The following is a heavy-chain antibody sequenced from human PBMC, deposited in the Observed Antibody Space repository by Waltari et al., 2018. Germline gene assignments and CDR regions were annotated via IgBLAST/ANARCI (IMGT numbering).Heavy chain of an antibody. D-gene: IGHD2-15*01. Sequence: QMQLVQSGAEVKKTGSSVKVSCKASGYTFTYRYLHWVRQAPGQALGWMGWYTPCNGNTNDATKFQDRGTITRDRSRSPAYMELSSLRSEDTAMYYCASSLGYCSGGSCSNDAFDIWGQGTMVTVSS. CDR2: YTPCNGNT. V-gene: IGHV1-45*02. CDR1: GYTFTYRY. J-gene: IGHJ3*02. CDR3: ASSLGYCSGGSCSNDAFDI.